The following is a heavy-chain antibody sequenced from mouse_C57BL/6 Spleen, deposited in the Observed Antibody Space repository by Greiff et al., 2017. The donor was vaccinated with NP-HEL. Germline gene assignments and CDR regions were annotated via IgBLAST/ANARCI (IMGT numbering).Heavy chain of an antibody. V-gene: IGHV1-82*01. CDR3: ARGGADYDVDY. J-gene: IGHJ4*01. CDR2: IYPGDGDT. CDR1: GYAFSSSW. D-gene: IGHD2-4*01. Sequence: QVQLQQSGPELVKPGASVKISCKASGYAFSSSWMNWVKQRPGKGLEWIGRIYPGDGDTNYNGKFKGKATLTADKSSSTAYMQLSSLTSEDSAVYFCARGGADYDVDYWGQGTSVTVSS.